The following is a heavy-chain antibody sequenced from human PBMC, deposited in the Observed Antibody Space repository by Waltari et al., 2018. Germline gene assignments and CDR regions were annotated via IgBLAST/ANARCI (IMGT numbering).Heavy chain of an antibody. Sequence: QVQLVESGGGVVQPGGSLRLSCAASGFTFSSYGMHWVRQAPGKGLEWVAFIRYDGSNKYYADSVKGRFTISRDNSKNTLYLQMNSLRAEDTAVYYCAKDRGYCSGGSCYYWFAPWGQGTLVTVSS. CDR3: AKDRGYCSGGSCYYWFAP. D-gene: IGHD2-15*01. CDR2: IRYDGSNK. CDR1: GFTFSSYG. J-gene: IGHJ5*02. V-gene: IGHV3-30*02.